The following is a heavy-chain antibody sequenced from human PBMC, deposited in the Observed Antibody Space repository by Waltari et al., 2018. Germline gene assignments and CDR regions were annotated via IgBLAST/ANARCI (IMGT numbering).Heavy chain of an antibody. Sequence: EVQLVESGGGLVQLGGCLRLSCAAPGFRFTEYFIHWVRQVPGKGLEWVSRINIEGTYTDYAYSVKGRFTISRDNARNMVYLQMNSLRAKDGGLYYCTFVAGPVYWGLGTPVTVSS. CDR1: GFRFTEYF. D-gene: IGHD3-3*02. CDR3: TFVAGPVY. J-gene: IGHJ4*02. V-gene: IGHV3-74*01. CDR2: INIEGTYT.